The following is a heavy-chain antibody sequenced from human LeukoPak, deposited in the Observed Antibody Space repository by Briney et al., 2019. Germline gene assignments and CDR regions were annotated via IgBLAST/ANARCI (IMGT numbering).Heavy chain of an antibody. CDR2: TSGGGGSR. CDR3: AKDRSGGGDYFFGMDV. CDR1: GLAFGSYA. Sequence: GGSLRLSCVASGLAFGSYAMSWVRQAPGKGLEWVSSTSGGGGSRYYADSGNGRLTISRDNSESTLYLQMNTLRVEDTAVYYCAKDRSGGGDYFFGMDVWGQGTTVTVSS. V-gene: IGHV3-23*01. J-gene: IGHJ6*02. D-gene: IGHD6-19*01.